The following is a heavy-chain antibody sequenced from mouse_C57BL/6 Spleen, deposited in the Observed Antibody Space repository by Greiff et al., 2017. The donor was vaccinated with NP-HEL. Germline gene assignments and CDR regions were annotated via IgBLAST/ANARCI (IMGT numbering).Heavy chain of an antibody. V-gene: IGHV1-39*01. J-gene: IGHJ4*01. CDR2: INPNYGTT. CDR1: GYSFTDYN. CDR3: ARQRRGYYYAMDY. Sequence: EVKLMESGPELVKPGASVKISCKASGYSFTDYNMNWVKQSNGKSLEWIGVINPNYGTTSYNQKFKGKATLTVDQSSSTAYMQLNSLTTEDSAVYNCARQRRGYYYAMDYWGQGTSVTVSS.